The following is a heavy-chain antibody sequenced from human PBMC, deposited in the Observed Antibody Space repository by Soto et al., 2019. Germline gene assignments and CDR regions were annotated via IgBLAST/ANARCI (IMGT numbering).Heavy chain of an antibody. J-gene: IGHJ4*02. V-gene: IGHV4-4*02. D-gene: IGHD3-22*01. CDR3: ARVTYYYDSSGHEYYFDY. CDR1: GGSISSGNW. CDR2: IYHSGST. Sequence: SETLSLTCSVSGGSISSGNWWTWVRQPPGKGLEWIGEIYHSGSTNYNPSLKSRVTISVDTSKNQFSLKLSSVTAADTAVYYCARVTYYYDSSGHEYYFDYWGQGTLVTVSS.